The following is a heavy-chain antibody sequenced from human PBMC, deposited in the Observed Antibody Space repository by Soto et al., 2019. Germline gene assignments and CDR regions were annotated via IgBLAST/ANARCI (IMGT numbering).Heavy chain of an antibody. J-gene: IGHJ4*02. D-gene: IGHD6-6*01. V-gene: IGHV4-4*02. CDR1: GGSISSSNW. Sequence: QVQLQESGPGLVKPSGTLSLTCTVSGGSISSSNWWIWVRQPPGKGLEWIGEIYHSGSTNYNPSRKSRVTISVDKSKNQFALRLSSVTAADTAVYYWARSIADRTPDGFDYWGQGTLVTVSS. CDR2: IYHSGST. CDR3: ARSIADRTPDGFDY.